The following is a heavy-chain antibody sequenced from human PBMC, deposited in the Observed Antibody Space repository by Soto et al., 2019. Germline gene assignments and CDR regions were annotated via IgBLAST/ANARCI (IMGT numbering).Heavy chain of an antibody. CDR3: ARGDSQVSSVFDY. CDR1: GDSLTSVRYT. Sequence: LSLTCTVSGDSLTSVRYTWTWIRQHPGKGLDWIGTIFHNGDTFYSPSLKSRVTISLDTSKTQFSLRLRSVTSADTAVYYCARGDSQVSSVFDYWGQGMLVT. CDR2: IFHNGDT. J-gene: IGHJ4*02. V-gene: IGHV4-31*03. D-gene: IGHD3-16*01.